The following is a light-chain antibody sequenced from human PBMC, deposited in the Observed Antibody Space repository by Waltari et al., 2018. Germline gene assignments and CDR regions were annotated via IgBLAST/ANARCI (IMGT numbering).Light chain of an antibody. V-gene: IGLV4-69*01. Sequence: QLVLTQSPSASASLGASVKLTCTLSSGHSSNVIAWLQQQPKKGPRYLMKVNSDGSHNKGDEIPARFSGSSSGAELYLTISSLQSEDEADYYCQTGGHGTWVFGGGTKLTVL. CDR2: VNSDGSH. CDR1: SGHSSNV. CDR3: QTGGHGTWV. J-gene: IGLJ3*02.